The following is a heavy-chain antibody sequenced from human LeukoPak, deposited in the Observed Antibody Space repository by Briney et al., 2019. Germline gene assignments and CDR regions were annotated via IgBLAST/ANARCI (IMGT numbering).Heavy chain of an antibody. CDR3: ARAGYCSGGSCYRRLHWFDP. Sequence: SETLSLTCTVSGGSISSYYWSWIRQPPGKGLEWIGEINHSGSTNYNPSLKSRVTISVDTSKNQFSLKLSSVTAADTAVYYCARAGYCSGGSCYRRLHWFDPWGQGTLVTVSS. CDR1: GGSISSYY. J-gene: IGHJ5*02. CDR2: INHSGST. V-gene: IGHV4-34*01. D-gene: IGHD2-15*01.